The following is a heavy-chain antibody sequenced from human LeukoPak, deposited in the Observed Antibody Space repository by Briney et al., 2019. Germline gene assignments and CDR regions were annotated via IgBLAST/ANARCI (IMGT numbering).Heavy chain of an antibody. CDR3: ARVVGYNYGSFDY. CDR2: IYYSGST. Sequence: ETLSLTCTVSGGSISSYYWSWIRQPPGKGLEWTGYIYYSGSTNSNPSLKSRVTISVDTSKNQFSLKLSSVTAADTAVYYCARVVGYNYGSFDYWGQGTLVTVSS. D-gene: IGHD5-24*01. V-gene: IGHV4-59*01. J-gene: IGHJ4*02. CDR1: GGSISSYY.